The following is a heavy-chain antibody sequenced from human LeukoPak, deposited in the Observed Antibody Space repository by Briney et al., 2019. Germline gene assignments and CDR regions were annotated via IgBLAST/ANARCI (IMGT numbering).Heavy chain of an antibody. CDR2: IWYDGSNK. D-gene: IGHD3-10*01. J-gene: IGHJ4*02. CDR1: GFTFSSYG. V-gene: IGHV3-33*01. CDR3: ARDDYYGSGSYSN. Sequence: GGSLRLSCAASGFTFSSYGMHWVRQAPGKGLEWVAVIWYDGSNKYYADSVKGRFTISRDNSKNTLYLQMYSLRAEDTAVYYCARDDYYGSGSYSNWGQGTLVTVSS.